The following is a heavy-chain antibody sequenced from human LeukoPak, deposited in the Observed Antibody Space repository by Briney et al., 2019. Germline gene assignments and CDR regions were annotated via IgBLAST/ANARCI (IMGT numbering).Heavy chain of an antibody. Sequence: QAGGSLRLSCAASGFTLRSYWMHWVRQAPGKGLVWVSRINTDGSSTNYADSVKGRFTISRDNAKNTLYLQMNSLRAEDTAVYYCATINDVSDYWGQGTLVTVSS. V-gene: IGHV3-74*01. J-gene: IGHJ4*02. CDR3: ATINDVSDY. CDR2: INTDGSST. CDR1: GFTLRSYW. D-gene: IGHD5-24*01.